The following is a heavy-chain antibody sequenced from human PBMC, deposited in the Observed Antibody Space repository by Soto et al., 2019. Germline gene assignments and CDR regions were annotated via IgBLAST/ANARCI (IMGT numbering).Heavy chain of an antibody. CDR1: GFTFSSYG. V-gene: IGHV3-30*18. CDR3: AKWGIVGATTLGFNY. J-gene: IGHJ4*02. D-gene: IGHD1-26*01. CDR2: ISYDGSNK. Sequence: QVQLAESGGGVVQPGRSLRLSCAASGFTFSSYGMHWVRQAPGKGLEWVAVISYDGSNKYYADSVKGRFTISRDNSKNTLYLQMNSLRAEDTAVYYCAKWGIVGATTLGFNYWGQGTLVTVSS.